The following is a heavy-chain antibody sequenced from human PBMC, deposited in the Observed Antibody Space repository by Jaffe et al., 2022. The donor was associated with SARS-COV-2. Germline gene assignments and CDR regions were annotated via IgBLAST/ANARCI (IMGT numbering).Heavy chain of an antibody. CDR1: GFTFSNAW. D-gene: IGHD3-22*01. Sequence: EVQLVESGGGLVKPGGSLRLSCAASGFTFSNAWMSWVRQAPGKGLEWVGRIKSKTDGGTTDYAAPVKGRFTISRDDSKNTLYLQMNSLKTEDTAVYYCTTELENYYDSSGYYSAEYFQHWGQGTLVTVSS. CDR2: IKSKTDGGTT. J-gene: IGHJ1*01. CDR3: TTELENYYDSSGYYSAEYFQH. V-gene: IGHV3-15*01.